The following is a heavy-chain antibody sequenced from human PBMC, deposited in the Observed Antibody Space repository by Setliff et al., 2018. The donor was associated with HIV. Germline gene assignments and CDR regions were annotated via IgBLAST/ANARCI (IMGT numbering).Heavy chain of an antibody. Sequence: SCATADFTFKNAWMTWVRQAPGKGLEWVGRIKSETDGGTTDYAAPVKGRFTVSRDDASETVYLQMTSLKREDSGVYYCITDPEGTVVVKEWGKGTTVTVSS. CDR1: DFTFKNAW. D-gene: IGHD2-15*01. CDR3: ITDPEGTVVVKE. CDR2: IKSETDGGTT. V-gene: IGHV3-15*05. J-gene: IGHJ6*04.